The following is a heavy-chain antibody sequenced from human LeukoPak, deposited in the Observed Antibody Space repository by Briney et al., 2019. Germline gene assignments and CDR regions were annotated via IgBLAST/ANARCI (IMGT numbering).Heavy chain of an antibody. CDR3: ATLNSSSWYLGYFDY. CDR1: GGSISSSSYY. J-gene: IGHJ4*02. D-gene: IGHD6-13*01. CDR2: IYYSGST. Sequence: SETLSLTCTVSGGSISSSSYYWGWIRQPPGKGLEWIGSIYYSGSTYYNPSLKSRVTISVDTSKTQFSLKLSSVTAADTAVYYCATLNSSSWYLGYFDYWGQGTLVTVSS. V-gene: IGHV4-39*01.